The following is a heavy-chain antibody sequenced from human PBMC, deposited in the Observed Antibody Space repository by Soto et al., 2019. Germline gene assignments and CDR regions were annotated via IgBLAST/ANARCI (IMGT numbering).Heavy chain of an antibody. D-gene: IGHD3-22*01. V-gene: IGHV3-53*04. CDR3: VKGEFYYDSGAYYPFDS. CDR1: GVTVSSNY. J-gene: IGHJ5*01. CDR2: IYSDGNT. Sequence: GGSLRLSCAASGVTVSSNYMHWVRQAPGKGLEWVSVIYSDGNTYYADSVKGRFTISRHNSKNTLYLQMNSLRAEDTAVYYCVKGEFYYDSGAYYPFDSWGPGTLVTVSS.